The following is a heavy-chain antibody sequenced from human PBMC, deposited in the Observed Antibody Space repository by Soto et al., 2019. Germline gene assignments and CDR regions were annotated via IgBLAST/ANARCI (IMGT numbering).Heavy chain of an antibody. CDR2: IYDDGSA. CDR3: ARGGIAAAGTNWFDP. V-gene: IGHV4-59*01. Sequence: SETLSVTCTVSGGSISSSYWSWIRQPPGKGLEWLAYIYDDGSANYNPSLKSRATISLDMSKNQFSLKLTSVTAADTAVYYCARGGIAAAGTNWFDPWGQGTLVTVSS. D-gene: IGHD6-13*01. CDR1: GGSISSSY. J-gene: IGHJ5*02.